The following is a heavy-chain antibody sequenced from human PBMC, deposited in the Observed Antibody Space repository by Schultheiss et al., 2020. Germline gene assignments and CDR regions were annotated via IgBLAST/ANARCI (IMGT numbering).Heavy chain of an antibody. CDR2: IWYDGSNK. Sequence: GESLKISCAASGFTFSSYGMHWVRQAPGKGLEWVAVIWYDGSNKYYADSVKGRFTISRDNSKNTLYLQMNSLRAEDTAVYYCAKKYYDFWSGYWTLDYWGQGTLVNVSS. V-gene: IGHV3-30*02. CDR3: AKKYYDFWSGYWTLDY. J-gene: IGHJ4*02. D-gene: IGHD3-3*01. CDR1: GFTFSSYG.